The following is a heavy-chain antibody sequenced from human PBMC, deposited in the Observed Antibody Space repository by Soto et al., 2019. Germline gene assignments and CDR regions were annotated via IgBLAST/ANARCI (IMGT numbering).Heavy chain of an antibody. CDR3: ARDSTRRGACDI. V-gene: IGHV4-34*01. J-gene: IGHJ3*02. D-gene: IGHD2-2*01. CDR1: HWSFSVYY. CDR2: INHSGST. Sequence: SETLSLTRSVYHWSFSVYYWTWIRQPPGKGLEWIGEINHSGSTNYNPSLKSRVTISVDTSKNQFSLKLSSVTAADTAVYYCARDSTRRGACDIWGQGTMVTVSS.